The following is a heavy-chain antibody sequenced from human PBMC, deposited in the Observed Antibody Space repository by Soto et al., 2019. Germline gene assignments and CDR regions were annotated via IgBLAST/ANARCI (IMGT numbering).Heavy chain of an antibody. CDR2: ISSSGSTI. CDR1: GFTFSSYE. D-gene: IGHD3-22*01. Sequence: GGSLRLSCAASGFTFSSYEMNWVRQAPGKGLEWVSHISSSGSTIYYADSVKGRFTISRDNAKSSLYLQMNSLRAEDTAVYYCARDRAYYYDSSGYPDAFDIWGQGTRVTVSS. J-gene: IGHJ3*02. V-gene: IGHV3-48*03. CDR3: ARDRAYYYDSSGYPDAFDI.